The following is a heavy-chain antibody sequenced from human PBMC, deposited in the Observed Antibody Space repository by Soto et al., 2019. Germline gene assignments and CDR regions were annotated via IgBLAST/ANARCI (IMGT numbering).Heavy chain of an antibody. V-gene: IGHV4-30-2*01. J-gene: IGHJ4*02. D-gene: IGHD3-10*01. Sequence: QLQLQESGSGLVKPSQTLSLTCAVSGGSVSSGGYSWNWIRQPPGKGLEWIGYIYHSGSTSYNPSLTSRVTISLHKSNNHFSLQLTSVTAADTSVYYCARAGLRGVTFDYWGQGTLVTVSS. CDR3: ARAGLRGVTFDY. CDR2: IYHSGST. CDR1: GGSVSSGGYS.